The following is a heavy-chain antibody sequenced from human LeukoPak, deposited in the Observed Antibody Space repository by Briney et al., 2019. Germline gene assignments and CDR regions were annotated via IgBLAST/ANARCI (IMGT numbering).Heavy chain of an antibody. CDR1: GFTFSYFW. V-gene: IGHV3-74*01. CDR2: INTDGSYS. D-gene: IGHD4-17*01. Sequence: GGSLRLSCAASGFTFSYFWMHWFRQTPGKGLVWVSCINTDGSYSTYADSVKGRFTISRDNVRNTLYLQMNSLRAEDSAVYYCARDFDGPRASDYWGQGILVTVSS. CDR3: ARDFDGPRASDY. J-gene: IGHJ4*02.